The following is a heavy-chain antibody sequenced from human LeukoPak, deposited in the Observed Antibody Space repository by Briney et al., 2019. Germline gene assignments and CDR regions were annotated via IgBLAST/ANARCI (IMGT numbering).Heavy chain of an antibody. CDR3: ASFHYYGSGAYYLSY. V-gene: IGHV3-21*04. J-gene: IGHJ4*02. Sequence: PGGSLRLSCEASGFTFSGYTMNWVRQAPGKGLEWVAAISSSSGNVYYADSVKGRFTISRDNAENSLHLQMSSLRADDTAVYFCASFHYYGSGAYYLSYWGQGTLVTVSS. CDR1: GFTFSGYT. CDR2: ISSSSGNV. D-gene: IGHD3-10*01.